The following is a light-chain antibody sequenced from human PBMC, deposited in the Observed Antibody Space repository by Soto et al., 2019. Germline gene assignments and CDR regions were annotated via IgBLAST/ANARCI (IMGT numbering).Light chain of an antibody. J-gene: IGKJ1*01. V-gene: IGKV1-5*03. CDR2: KAS. Sequence: DMRITQSPSALPASVVGRVSCTCRAIQSIRSWLAWYQEKPGKAPKLLIYKASLLETGVPSRFSGSGSGTEFTLTISSLQTDDFGTYYCQQYNSHPWTFGQGTKVDIK. CDR1: QSIRSW. CDR3: QQYNSHPWT.